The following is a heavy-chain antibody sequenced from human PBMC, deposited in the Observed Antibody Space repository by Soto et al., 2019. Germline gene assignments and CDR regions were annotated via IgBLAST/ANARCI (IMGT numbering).Heavy chain of an antibody. CDR3: ARGRYGDY. D-gene: IGHD1-1*01. J-gene: IGHJ4*02. V-gene: IGHV1-18*01. CDR1: GYAFTTYG. CDR2: ISAHNGNT. Sequence: QVHLVQSGDEVKKPGASVKVSCQGSGYAFTTYGITWVRQAHGQGLEWMGWISAHNGNTNYAQKLQGRVTVTRDTSTSTAYMELRSLRYDDTAVYYCARGRYGDYWGQGALVTVSS.